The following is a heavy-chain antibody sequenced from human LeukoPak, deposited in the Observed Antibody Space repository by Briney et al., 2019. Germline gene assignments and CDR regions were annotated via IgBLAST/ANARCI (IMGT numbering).Heavy chain of an antibody. CDR3: AGRGTMVRGVFDP. Sequence: GGSLRLSCAASGFTFSSYWMSWVRQAPGKGLEWVANIKQDGSEKYYVDSVKGRFTISRDNSKNTLYLQMNSLRAEDTAVYYCAGRGTMVRGVFDPWGQGTLVTASS. D-gene: IGHD3-10*01. CDR1: GFTFSSYW. V-gene: IGHV3-7*01. CDR2: IKQDGSEK. J-gene: IGHJ5*02.